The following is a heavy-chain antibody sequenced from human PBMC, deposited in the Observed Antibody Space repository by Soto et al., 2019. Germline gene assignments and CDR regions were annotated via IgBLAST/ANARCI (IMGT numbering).Heavy chain of an antibody. CDR3: AKGVAVPVTYSQH. CDR1: GFTFSSYG. CDR2: ISYDGSNE. J-gene: IGHJ1*01. D-gene: IGHD6-19*01. Sequence: QVQLVESGGGVVQPGRSLRLSCAASGFTFSSYGMHWVRQAPGKGLEWVAVISYDGSNEYYGDSVKGRFTISRDNSKNTLYLQINSLRAKDTAMYYCAKGVAVPVTYSQHWGQATLVTFPS. V-gene: IGHV3-30*18.